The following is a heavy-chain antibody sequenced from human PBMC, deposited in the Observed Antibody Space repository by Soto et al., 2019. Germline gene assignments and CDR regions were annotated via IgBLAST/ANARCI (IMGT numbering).Heavy chain of an antibody. Sequence: ASVKVSCKASGFTLSDYGLSWVRQAPGQPLEWMGWISGDNINSKYSQKFQGRLTMTTDTSTATASMELRSLTSDDTAVYYCGREGQQLAQEKYYQFNGMDVWGQGTTVTVSS. CDR3: GREGQQLAQEKYYQFNGMDV. J-gene: IGHJ6*02. CDR1: GFTLSDYG. CDR2: ISGDNINS. D-gene: IGHD6-13*01. V-gene: IGHV1-18*01.